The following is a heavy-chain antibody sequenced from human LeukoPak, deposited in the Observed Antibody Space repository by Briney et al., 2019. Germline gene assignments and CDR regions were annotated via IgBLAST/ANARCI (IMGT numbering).Heavy chain of an antibody. CDR1: GYTFTNYG. D-gene: IGHD3-22*01. CDR3: ARKVPNDSSGYYYRGQFDP. Sequence: ASVKVSCKASGYTFTNYGISWVRQAPGQGLEWMGWISAYNGHTNYAQKLQGRVTMTRDTSTSTAYMELRSLRSDDPAVYYCARKVPNDSSGYYYRGQFDPWGQGTLVTVSS. CDR2: ISAYNGHT. J-gene: IGHJ5*02. V-gene: IGHV1-18*01.